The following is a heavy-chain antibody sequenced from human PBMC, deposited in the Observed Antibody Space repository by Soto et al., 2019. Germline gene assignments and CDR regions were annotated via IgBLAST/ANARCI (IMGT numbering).Heavy chain of an antibody. V-gene: IGHV1-8*01. Sequence: QVQLVQSGAEVKKPGASVKVSCKASGYTFTSYDINWVRQATGQGLEWMGWMNPNSGNTGYAQKFQGRVTMTRNTSISPAYMGPSSLGSEDAAVYYCAGEAHSGGSDYWGQGTLVTVSS. J-gene: IGHJ4*02. CDR3: AGEAHSGGSDY. D-gene: IGHD1-26*01. CDR1: GYTFTSYD. CDR2: MNPNSGNT.